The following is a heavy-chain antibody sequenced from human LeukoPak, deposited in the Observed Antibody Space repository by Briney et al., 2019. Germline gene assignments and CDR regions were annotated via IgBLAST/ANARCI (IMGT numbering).Heavy chain of an antibody. CDR3: ARTYCGGDCYYYYYYGMDV. D-gene: IGHD2-21*02. CDR2: IHYSGST. Sequence: NPSQTLSLTCTVSGGSISSGDYYWSWIRQPPGKGLEWIGYIHYSGSTYYNPSLKSRVTISVDTSKNQFSLKLSSVTAADTAVYYCARTYCGGDCYYYYYYGMDVWGQGTTVTVSS. V-gene: IGHV4-30-4*01. CDR1: GGSISSGDYY. J-gene: IGHJ6*02.